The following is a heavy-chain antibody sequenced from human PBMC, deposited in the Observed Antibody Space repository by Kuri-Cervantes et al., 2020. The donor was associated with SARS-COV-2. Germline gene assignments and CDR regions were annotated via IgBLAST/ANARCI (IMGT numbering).Heavy chain of an antibody. J-gene: IGHJ4*02. CDR2: IYNIGAT. Sequence: GESLKISCAVSGHFVGYHYMSWVRQAPGRGLEWVSVIYNIGATFYADSVKGRFTISRDDSTDTVHLQMNSLRVDDTAIYYCARIAGTSRDYFDYWGQGTLVTVSS. D-gene: IGHD2-21*01. V-gene: IGHV3-53*01. CDR1: GHFVGYHY. CDR3: ARIAGTSRDYFDY.